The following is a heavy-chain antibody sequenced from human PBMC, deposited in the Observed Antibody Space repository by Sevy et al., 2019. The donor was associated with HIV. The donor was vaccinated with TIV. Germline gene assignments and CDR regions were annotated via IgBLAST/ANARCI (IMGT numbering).Heavy chain of an antibody. CDR1: GFTLSGNA. CDR2: IGGSDDRT. D-gene: IGHD4-17*01. Sequence: GGSLRLSCAASGFTLSGNAMAWVRQAPGKGLEWVSAIGGSDDRTDYADSVKGRFTISRDISKNTPYLQMNSPRVEDTAVYYCAKDILRWSFDYWGQGTLVTVSS. J-gene: IGHJ4*02. CDR3: AKDILRWSFDY. V-gene: IGHV3-23*01.